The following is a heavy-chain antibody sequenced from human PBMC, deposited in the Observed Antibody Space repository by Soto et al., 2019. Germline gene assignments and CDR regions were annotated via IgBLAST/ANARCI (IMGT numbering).Heavy chain of an antibody. CDR1: GGSVSSGGYY. Sequence: QVQLQESGPGLVKTSQTLSLTCTVSGGSVSSGGYYWNWIRQHPGKGLEWLGYIFDIETAYYNPSLKIRLTISMDKSKNQFSLKVTSVTPADTAVYYCARENFGVVIHDAFDLWGQGTMVTVSS. CDR2: IFDIETA. CDR3: ARENFGVVIHDAFDL. D-gene: IGHD3-3*01. J-gene: IGHJ3*01. V-gene: IGHV4-31*03.